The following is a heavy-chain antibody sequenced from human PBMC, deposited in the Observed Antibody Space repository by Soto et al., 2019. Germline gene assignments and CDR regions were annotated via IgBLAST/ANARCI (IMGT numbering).Heavy chain of an antibody. V-gene: IGHV4-30-4*02. CDR1: GGSISSVDYY. CDR3: AHNPDYYGPAFDF. D-gene: IGHD3-10*01. J-gene: IGHJ4*01. Sequence: SETLSLTCTVSGGSISSVDYYWSWIRQPPGKGLEWIGYIFYSGLTDYNPSLKSRAAVSVDTSKNQFSLKLTNMDPVDTATYYCAHNPDYYGPAFDFWGQGTLVTVSS. CDR2: IFYSGLT.